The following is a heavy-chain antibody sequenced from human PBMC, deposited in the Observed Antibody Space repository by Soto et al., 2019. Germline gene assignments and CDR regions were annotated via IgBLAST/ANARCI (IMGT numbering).Heavy chain of an antibody. CDR1: GGSISSSNW. D-gene: IGHD2-2*01. V-gene: IGHV4-4*02. CDR3: ARVRQGCSSTSCYFDP. CDR2: IHHSGST. J-gene: IGHJ5*02. Sequence: SETLSLTCAVSGGSISSSNWWNWVRQPPGKGLEWIEEIHHSGSTNYNPSLKSRVTISVDKSKNQFSLKLNSVTAADTAVYYCARVRQGCSSTSCYFDPWGQGTLVTSPQ.